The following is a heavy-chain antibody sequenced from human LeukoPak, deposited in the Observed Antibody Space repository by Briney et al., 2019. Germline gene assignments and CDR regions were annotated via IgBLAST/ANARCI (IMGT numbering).Heavy chain of an antibody. D-gene: IGHD3-22*01. CDR1: GYSFTNYW. CDR3: ARVPHYYDSSGYSLGAFDI. CDR2: IYPGDSET. Sequence: KPGEPLKISCDVSGYSFTNYWLGWVRQMPGKGMEWMGIIYPGDSETRYSPSFQGQVTISADKSISTAYLQWRSLKASDTAMYYCARVPHYYDSSGYSLGAFDIWGQGTMVTVSS. J-gene: IGHJ3*02. V-gene: IGHV5-51*01.